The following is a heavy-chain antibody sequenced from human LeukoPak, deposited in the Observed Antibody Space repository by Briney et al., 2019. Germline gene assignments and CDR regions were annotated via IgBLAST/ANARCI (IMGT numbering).Heavy chain of an antibody. CDR1: GFTVSSNY. D-gene: IGHD3-16*02. CDR2: IYTGGST. J-gene: IGHJ3*02. CDR3: ARVLITFGGVIANGAFDI. Sequence: GGSLRLSCAASGFTVSSNYMSWVRQAPGRGLEWVSVIYTGGSTYYADSVKGRFTISRDNARNSLYLQMNSLRAEDTAVYYCARVLITFGGVIANGAFDIWGQGTMATVSS. V-gene: IGHV3-53*01.